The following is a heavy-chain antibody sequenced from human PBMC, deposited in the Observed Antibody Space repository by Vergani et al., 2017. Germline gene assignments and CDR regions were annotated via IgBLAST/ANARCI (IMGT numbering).Heavy chain of an antibody. V-gene: IGHV3-21*01. CDR1: GFTFSSYS. D-gene: IGHD2-2*02. Sequence: EVQLVESGGGLVKPGGSLRLSCAASGFTFSSYSMNWVRQAPGKGLEWVSSISSSSSYIYYADSVMGRFTISRDNAKNSLYLQMNSLRAEDTAVYYCARDLCSSTSCYKYYFDYWGQGTLVTVSS. J-gene: IGHJ4*02. CDR2: ISSSSSYI. CDR3: ARDLCSSTSCYKYYFDY.